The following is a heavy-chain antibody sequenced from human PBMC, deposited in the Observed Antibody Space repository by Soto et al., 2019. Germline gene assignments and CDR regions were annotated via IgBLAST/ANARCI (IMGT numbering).Heavy chain of an antibody. D-gene: IGHD3-16*01. J-gene: IGHJ4*02. CDR3: ARDQGGQSGNFIFDN. CDR2: LWYHGSGK. CDR1: GFTFSDYV. V-gene: IGHV3-33*01. Sequence: GGSLRLSCATSGFTFSDYVMHCVRQAPCKGLEWVAGLWYHGSGKFYADSVKGRFTISRDNSKNTLYLQMNSLRAEDTAVYYCARDQGGQSGNFIFDNWGQGTTVTVSS.